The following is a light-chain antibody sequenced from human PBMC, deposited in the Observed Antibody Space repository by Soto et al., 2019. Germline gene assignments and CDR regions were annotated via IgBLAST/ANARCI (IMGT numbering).Light chain of an antibody. Sequence: VMTQAPATRSVSPGERATLSCRASQSVSTNLDWYQQRPGQAPRLIISGAYTRATGIPARFSGSGSGTEFTLNIRRLQSEDFAVYSCQHYNRWPLTFGAGTKVDIK. CDR3: QHYNRWPLT. V-gene: IGKV3-15*01. CDR1: QSVSTN. CDR2: GAY. J-gene: IGKJ4*01.